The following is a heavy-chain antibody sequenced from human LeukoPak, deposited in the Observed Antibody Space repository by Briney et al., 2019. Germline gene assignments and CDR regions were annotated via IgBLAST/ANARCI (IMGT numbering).Heavy chain of an antibody. CDR3: ARQSGSSAYYGMDV. D-gene: IGHD5-12*01. V-gene: IGHV4-59*08. Sequence: SETLSLTCTVSGGSIGSYYWSWIRQPPGKGLEWIGSIYYSGSTNYSPSLKSRVTISVDTSKNQFSLELNSVTAADTAVYYCARQSGSSAYYGMDVWGQGTTVTVSS. J-gene: IGHJ6*02. CDR1: GGSIGSYY. CDR2: IYYSGST.